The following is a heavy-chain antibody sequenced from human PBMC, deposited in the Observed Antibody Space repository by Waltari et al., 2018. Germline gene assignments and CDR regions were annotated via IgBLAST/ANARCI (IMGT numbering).Heavy chain of an antibody. D-gene: IGHD3-10*01. V-gene: IGHV4-61*09. Sequence: QVQLQESGPGLVKPSQTLSLTCTVSGGSISSGSYYWSWIRQPAGKGLEWIGEVNHDGNTNYNPSLKSRVTILVDMSKNQFSLKLSSVTAADTAVYYCARGLRYRGVTPHYYYYYMDVWGKGTTVTVS. J-gene: IGHJ6*03. CDR2: VNHDGNT. CDR1: GGSISSGSYY. CDR3: ARGLRYRGVTPHYYYYYMDV.